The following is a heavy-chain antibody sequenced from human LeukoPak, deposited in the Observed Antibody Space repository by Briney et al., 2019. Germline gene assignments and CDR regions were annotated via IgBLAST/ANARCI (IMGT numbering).Heavy chain of an antibody. V-gene: IGHV4-39*01. CDR3: ARHEPSSSWLTFDY. J-gene: IGHJ4*02. D-gene: IGHD6-13*01. CDR2: IYYSGTT. CDR1: GGSISSSSYY. Sequence: SETLSLTCTVSGGSISSSSYYWGWIRQPPGKGLEWIGSIYYSGTTYYNPSLKSRVTLSVDTSKNQFSLKLSSVTAADTAVYYCARHEPSSSWLTFDYWGQGTLVTVSS.